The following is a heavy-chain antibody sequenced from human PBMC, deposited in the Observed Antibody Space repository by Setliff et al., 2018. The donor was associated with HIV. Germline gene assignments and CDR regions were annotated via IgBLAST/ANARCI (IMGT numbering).Heavy chain of an antibody. CDR1: GGTFSSYA. D-gene: IGHD6-13*01. CDR3: AREHSTTWPYFDF. J-gene: IGHJ4*02. Sequence: SVKVSCKASGGTFSSYAITWVRQAPGQGLEWMGGIIPIFGKASYAQKFQGRVTMTRDTSTSTAYMELRSLRSDDTAVYFCAREHSTTWPYFDFWGQGTLVTVSS. CDR2: IIPIFGKA. V-gene: IGHV1-69*05.